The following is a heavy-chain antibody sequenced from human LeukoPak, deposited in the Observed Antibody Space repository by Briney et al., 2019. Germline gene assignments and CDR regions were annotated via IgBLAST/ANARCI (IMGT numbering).Heavy chain of an antibody. CDR2: LSASGGTT. CDR1: GFTFSSYA. Sequence: GGSLRLSCAASGFTFSSYAMSWVRQAPGKGLEWVSALSASGGTTYYADSVKGRFTISRDNSKNTLYLQMSSLRAEDTAIYYCAKEPREYCSSTSCPNRIDPWGQGTLVTVSS. J-gene: IGHJ5*02. D-gene: IGHD2-2*01. V-gene: IGHV3-23*01. CDR3: AKEPREYCSSTSCPNRIDP.